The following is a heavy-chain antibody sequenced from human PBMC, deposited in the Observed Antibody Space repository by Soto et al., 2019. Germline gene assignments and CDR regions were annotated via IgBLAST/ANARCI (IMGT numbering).Heavy chain of an antibody. CDR2: ISGSGGST. J-gene: IGHJ4*02. D-gene: IGHD1-26*01. Sequence: EVQLLESGGGLVQPGGSLRLSCAASGFTFSSYAMRWVRQAPVKGLEWVSAISGSGGSTYYADSVKGRFTISRDNSKITLYLQMNSLRAEDTAVYYCARRGSGSYYDCWGQGTLVTVSS. V-gene: IGHV3-23*01. CDR1: GFTFSSYA. CDR3: ARRGSGSYYDC.